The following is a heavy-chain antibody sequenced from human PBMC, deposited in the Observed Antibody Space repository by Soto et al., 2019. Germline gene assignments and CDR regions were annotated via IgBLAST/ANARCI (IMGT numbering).Heavy chain of an antibody. D-gene: IGHD1-1*01. J-gene: IGHJ4*02. CDR1: GFTFGTYG. CDR3: AKDKERGGYASDFDY. V-gene: IGHV3-23*01. CDR2: ITGGNA. Sequence: PGGSLRLSCAASGFTFGTYGMGWVRQAPGKGLEWVSTITGGNAYYAASVKGRFTISRDNSKNTLYLQMSSLRAEDTALYYCAKDKERGGYASDFDYWGQGT.